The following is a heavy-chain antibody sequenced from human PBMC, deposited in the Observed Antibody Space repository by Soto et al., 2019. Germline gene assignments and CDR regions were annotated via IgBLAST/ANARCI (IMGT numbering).Heavy chain of an antibody. CDR1: GYTFTSYD. D-gene: IGHD2-2*02. V-gene: IGHV1-8*01. CDR3: ARVGLYCSSTSCYIYYYYYYMDV. CDR2: MNPNSGST. Sequence: ASVKVSCKASGYTFTSYDINWVRQATGQGLEWMGWMNPNSGSTGYAQKIQGRVTMTRNTSISTAYMELSSLRSEDTAVYYCARVGLYCSSTSCYIYYYYYYMDVWGKGTTVTVS. J-gene: IGHJ6*03.